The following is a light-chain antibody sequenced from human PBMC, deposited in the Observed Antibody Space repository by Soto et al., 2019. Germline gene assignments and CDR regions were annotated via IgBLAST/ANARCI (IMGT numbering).Light chain of an antibody. Sequence: AIRVTQNPSSFSASTGDRVTITCRASQGISSYLAWYQQKPGKAPKLLIYAASSLQSGVPSRFSGSGSGTDFTLTISSLQPEDFATYYCQQLNSYPLTFGGGTNVAI. CDR3: QQLNSYPLT. CDR2: AAS. CDR1: QGISSY. V-gene: IGKV1-8*01. J-gene: IGKJ4*01.